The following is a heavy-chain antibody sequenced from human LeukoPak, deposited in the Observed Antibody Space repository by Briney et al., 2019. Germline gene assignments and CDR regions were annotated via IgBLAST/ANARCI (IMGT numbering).Heavy chain of an antibody. CDR1: GFTFSSYA. CDR2: ISYDGSNK. J-gene: IGHJ4*02. D-gene: IGHD2-15*01. Sequence: GRSLRLSCAASGFTFSSYAMHWVRQAPGKGLEWVAVISYDGSNKYYADSVKGRFTISRDNSKNTLYLQMNSLRAEDTAVYYCARGRYCSGGSCYGALGYYFDYWGQGTLVTVSS. V-gene: IGHV3-30*04. CDR3: ARGRYCSGGSCYGALGYYFDY.